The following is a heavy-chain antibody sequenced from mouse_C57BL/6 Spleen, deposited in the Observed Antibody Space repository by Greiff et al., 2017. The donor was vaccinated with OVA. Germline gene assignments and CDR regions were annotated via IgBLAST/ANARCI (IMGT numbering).Heavy chain of an antibody. Sequence: DVHLVASGGGLVKPGGSLKLSCAASGFTFSDYGMHWVRQAPEKGLEWVAYISSGSSTIYYADTVKGRFTISRDNAKNTLFLQMTSLRSEDTAMYYCAREGGKGGFAYWGQGTLVTVSA. J-gene: IGHJ3*01. D-gene: IGHD1-1*02. V-gene: IGHV5-17*01. CDR2: ISSGSSTI. CDR3: AREGGKGGFAY. CDR1: GFTFSDYG.